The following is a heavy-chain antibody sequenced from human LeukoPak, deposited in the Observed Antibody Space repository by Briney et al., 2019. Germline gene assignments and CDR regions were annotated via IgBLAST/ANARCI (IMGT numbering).Heavy chain of an antibody. CDR2: ISSSSSSYI. D-gene: IGHD3-22*01. Sequence: PGGSLRLPRAASGFTFSSYSMNWVRQAPGKGLEWVSSISSSSSSYIYYADSVKGRFTISRDNAKNSLYLQMNSLRAEDTAVYYCARYRATDSSGYYPVFFVYWGQGTLVTVSS. CDR1: GFTFSSYS. CDR3: ARYRATDSSGYYPVFFVY. J-gene: IGHJ4*02. V-gene: IGHV3-21*01.